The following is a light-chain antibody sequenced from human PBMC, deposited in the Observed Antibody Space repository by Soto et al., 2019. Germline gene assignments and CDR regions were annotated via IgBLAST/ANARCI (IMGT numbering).Light chain of an antibody. Sequence: QSVLTQPPSASGSPGQSVTISCTGTSSDVGCYNYVSWYQQHPGKAPKLMIYEVSRRPSGVPDRFSGSKSGSTASLTVSGLQAEDEAEYYCSSFAGDNFLYVFGTGTKVTVL. CDR1: SSDVGCYNY. J-gene: IGLJ1*01. V-gene: IGLV2-8*01. CDR3: SSFAGDNFLYV. CDR2: EVS.